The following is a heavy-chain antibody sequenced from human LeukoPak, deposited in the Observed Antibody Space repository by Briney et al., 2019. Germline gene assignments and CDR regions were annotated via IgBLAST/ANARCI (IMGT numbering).Heavy chain of an antibody. V-gene: IGHV1-69*13. D-gene: IGHD2-15*01. CDR3: ARDDCSGGSRYWIGMKGFDP. J-gene: IGHJ5*02. CDR1: GGTFISYA. Sequence: SVKVSCKASGGTFISYAISWVRQAPGQGLEWMGGIIPIFGTANYAQKFQGRVTITADESTSTAYMELSSLRSEDTAVYYCARDDCSGGSRYWIGMKGFDPWGQGTLVTVSS. CDR2: IIPIFGTA.